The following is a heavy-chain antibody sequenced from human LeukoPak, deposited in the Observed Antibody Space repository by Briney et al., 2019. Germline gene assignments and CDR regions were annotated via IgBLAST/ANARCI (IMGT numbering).Heavy chain of an antibody. D-gene: IGHD3-3*01. J-gene: IGHJ4*02. CDR2: IKSKTDGWTT. V-gene: IGHV3-15*01. CDR3: TTVLVLRFLEWLSPEAYYFDY. CDR1: GFTFSNAW. Sequence: PGGSLRLSCAASGFTFSNAWMSWVRQAPGKGLEWVGRIKSKTDGWTTDYAAPVKGRFTISRDDSKNTLYLQMNSLKTEDTAVYYCTTVLVLRFLEWLSPEAYYFDYWGQGTLVTVSS.